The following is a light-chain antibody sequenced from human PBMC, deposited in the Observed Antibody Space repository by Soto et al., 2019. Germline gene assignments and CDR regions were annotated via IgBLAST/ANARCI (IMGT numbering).Light chain of an antibody. Sequence: EIVLTQSPGTLSLSPGERATLSCRASQSVSSSYVAWYQQKPGQAPRLLIYGASSRATGIPDRFSGSGSGTDFTLTISRLEPVDFAVYYCQQYGSSPWTFGQGTKVEIK. CDR1: QSVSSSY. J-gene: IGKJ1*01. CDR3: QQYGSSPWT. CDR2: GAS. V-gene: IGKV3-20*01.